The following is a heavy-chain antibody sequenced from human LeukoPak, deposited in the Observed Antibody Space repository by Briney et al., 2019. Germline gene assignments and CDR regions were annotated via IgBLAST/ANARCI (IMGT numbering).Heavy chain of an antibody. V-gene: IGHV3-7*01. CDR2: IRDDGGEI. CDR3: ARMDYDFWSGYYIDAY. CDR1: GFTFSSYW. J-gene: IGHJ4*02. D-gene: IGHD3-3*01. Sequence: GGSLRLSCEASGFTFSSYWMSWVRQAPGKGLEWVTNIRDDGGEIYYVDSVKGRFTISRDNAKSSLFLQMNSLRAEDTAVYYCARMDYDFWSGYYIDAYWGQGTLVTVSS.